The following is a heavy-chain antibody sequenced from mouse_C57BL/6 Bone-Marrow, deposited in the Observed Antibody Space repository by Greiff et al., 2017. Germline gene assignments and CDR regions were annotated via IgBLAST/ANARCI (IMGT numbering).Heavy chain of an antibody. D-gene: IGHD1-2*01. CDR3: ARERALRPYYFDY. Sequence: QVQLQQPGAELVKPGASVKMSCKASGYTFTSYWITWVKQRPGQGLEWIGDIYPGSGSINYNEKFKGKATLTVDTSSSTAYMQLSSLTSEDSAVYYCARERALRPYYFDYWGQGTTLTVSS. J-gene: IGHJ2*01. CDR1: GYTFTSYW. V-gene: IGHV1-55*01. CDR2: IYPGSGSI.